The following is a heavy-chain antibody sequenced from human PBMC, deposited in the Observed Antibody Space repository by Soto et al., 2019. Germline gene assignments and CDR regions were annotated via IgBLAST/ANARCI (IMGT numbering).Heavy chain of an antibody. CDR1: GGSISSSSYY. CDR2: IYYSGST. J-gene: IGHJ4*02. CDR3: ARHVVLYSSWNREPSSLDY. D-gene: IGHD6-19*01. V-gene: IGHV4-39*01. Sequence: QLQLQESGPGLVKPSETLSLTCTVSGGSISSSSYYWGWIRQPPGKGLEWIGSIYYSGSTYYNPSLKSRVTISADTXXNXFXXKLSSVTAADTAVYYCARHVVLYSSWNREPSSLDYWGQGTLVTVSS.